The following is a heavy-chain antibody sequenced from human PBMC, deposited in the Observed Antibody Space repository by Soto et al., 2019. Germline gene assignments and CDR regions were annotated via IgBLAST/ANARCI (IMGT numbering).Heavy chain of an antibody. Sequence: QVQLQESGPGLVKPSETLSLTCTVSGGSISSYYWSWIRQPPGKGLEWIGFIFYSGRTSYNPSLKSRVTISIDTSEYQFALKRNSVTAADTAAYYCAGRIGAPVLSFDSWGQGTLVAVSS. J-gene: IGHJ5*01. V-gene: IGHV4-59*01. CDR1: GGSISSYY. CDR2: IFYSGRT. CDR3: AGRIGAPVLSFDS. D-gene: IGHD3-10*01.